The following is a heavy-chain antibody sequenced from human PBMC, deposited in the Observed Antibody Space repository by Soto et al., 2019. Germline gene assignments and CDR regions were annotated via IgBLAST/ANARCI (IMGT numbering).Heavy chain of an antibody. CDR3: ARDLTGYSSSWHPDNWFDP. CDR2: IIPILGIA. Sequence: ASVKVSCKASGGTFSSYTISWVRQAPGQGLEWMGRIIPILGIANYAQKFQGRVTITADKSTSTAYMELSSPRSEDTAVYYCARDLTGYSSSWHPDNWFDPWGQGTLVTVSS. D-gene: IGHD6-13*01. V-gene: IGHV1-69*04. J-gene: IGHJ5*02. CDR1: GGTFSSYT.